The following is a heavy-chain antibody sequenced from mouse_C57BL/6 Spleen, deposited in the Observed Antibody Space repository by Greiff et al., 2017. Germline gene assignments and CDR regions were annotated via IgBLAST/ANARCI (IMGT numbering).Heavy chain of an antibody. Sequence: VQLQQSGAELVRPGASVKLSCTASGFNIKDDYMPWVKQRPEQGLEWIGWIDPENGDTEYASKFQGKATITADTSSNTAYLQLSSLTSEDTAVYYCTLITTVVATDHWGQGTTLTVSS. D-gene: IGHD1-1*01. CDR1: GFNIKDDY. J-gene: IGHJ2*01. CDR2: IDPENGDT. CDR3: TLITTVVATDH. V-gene: IGHV14-4*01.